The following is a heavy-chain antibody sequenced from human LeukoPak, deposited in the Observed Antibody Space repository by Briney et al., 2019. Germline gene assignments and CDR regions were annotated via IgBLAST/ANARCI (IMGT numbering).Heavy chain of an antibody. J-gene: IGHJ3*02. V-gene: IGHV1-46*01. CDR3: ARGRNYYDSSGYYYEGDAFDI. CDR2: INPSGGSI. CDR1: GYIFTSYY. Sequence: GASVKVSCKASGYIFTSYYMYWVRQAPGQGLEWMGIINPSGGSIRYAQKFQGRVTMTRDTSTSTVYMELSSLRSEDTAVYYCARGRNYYDSSGYYYEGDAFDIWGQRTMVTVSS. D-gene: IGHD3-22*01.